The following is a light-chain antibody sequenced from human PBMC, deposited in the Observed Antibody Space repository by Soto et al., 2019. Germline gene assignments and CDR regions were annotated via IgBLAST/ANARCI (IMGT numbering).Light chain of an antibody. CDR1: NSNIGSNS. CDR2: RNN. CDR3: AAWDDSLSGYV. J-gene: IGLJ1*01. Sequence: QSVLTQPPSASGTPGQRVTISCSGSNSNIGSNSVYWYQQLPGTAPKLLIYRNNQRPSGVPDRFSGSKSDTSASLASSGLRSEDEADYYCAAWDDSLSGYVFGAGTKLTVL. V-gene: IGLV1-47*01.